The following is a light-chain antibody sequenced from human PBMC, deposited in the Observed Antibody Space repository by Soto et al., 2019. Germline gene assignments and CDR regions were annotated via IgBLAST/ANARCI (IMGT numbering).Light chain of an antibody. V-gene: IGKV1-5*03. CDR2: KAS. Sequence: DIQMTQSPSTLSASVGDRVTITCRASQSISVWLAWFQQKPGNAPKLLIYKASTLESGVPSRFSGSGSGTEFTLTISSLQPDDSETYYRQKYNNRWTFGQGTKVEI. CDR3: QKYNNRWT. J-gene: IGKJ1*01. CDR1: QSISVW.